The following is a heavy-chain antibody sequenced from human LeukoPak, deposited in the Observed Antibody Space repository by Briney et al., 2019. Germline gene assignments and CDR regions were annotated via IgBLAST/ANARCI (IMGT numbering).Heavy chain of an antibody. CDR3: ARHKNYYDSSGYYYELDY. J-gene: IGHJ4*02. CDR1: GGSISSYY. D-gene: IGHD3-22*01. CDR2: IYYSGST. V-gene: IGHV4-59*08. Sequence: SETLSLTCTVSGGSISSYYWSWIRQPPGKGLEWIGYIYYSGSTNYNPSLKSRVTISVDTSKNQFSLKLSSVTAADTAVYYCARHKNYYDSSGYYYELDYWGQGTLVTVSS.